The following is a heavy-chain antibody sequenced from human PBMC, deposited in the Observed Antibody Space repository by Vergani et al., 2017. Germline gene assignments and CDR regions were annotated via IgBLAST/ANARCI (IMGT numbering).Heavy chain of an antibody. Sequence: QVQLQQWGAGLLKPSETLSLTCAVYGGSFSGYYWSWIRQPPGXGLEWIGEINHSGSTNYNPSLKSRVTISVDTSKNQFSLKLSSVTAADTAVYYCARAKYYYGSGSLRRGARYYMDVWGKGTTVTVSS. CDR3: ARAKYYYGSGSLRRGARYYMDV. J-gene: IGHJ6*03. D-gene: IGHD3-10*01. V-gene: IGHV4-34*01. CDR1: GGSFSGYY. CDR2: INHSGST.